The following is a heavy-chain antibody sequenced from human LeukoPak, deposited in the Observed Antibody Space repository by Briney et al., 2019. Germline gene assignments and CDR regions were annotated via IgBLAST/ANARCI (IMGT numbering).Heavy chain of an antibody. CDR2: IKQDGSEE. J-gene: IGHJ4*02. D-gene: IGHD6-6*01. CDR1: GFTFSSYW. CDR3: ARDGGVAALDY. Sequence: GGSLRLSCAASGFTFSSYWMSWVRQAPGKGLEWVANIKQDGSEEYYVDSVKGRFTISRDNAKNSLYLQMNSLRAEDTAVYYCARDGGVAALDYWGQGTLVTVSS. V-gene: IGHV3-7*01.